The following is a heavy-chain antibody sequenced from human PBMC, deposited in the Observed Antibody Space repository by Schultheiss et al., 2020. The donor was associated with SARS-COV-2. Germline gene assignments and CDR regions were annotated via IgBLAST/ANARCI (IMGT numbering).Heavy chain of an antibody. V-gene: IGHV3-48*04. CDR3: TNVERHNY. Sequence: GGSLRLSCAASGFTFSSYNMNWVRQAPGKGLEWVSYISSSSSTIYYVDSVKGRFTISRDNAKNTLYLQMNSLRAEDTAEYYCTNVERHNYWGQGTLVTVSS. D-gene: IGHD1-1*01. J-gene: IGHJ4*02. CDR1: GFTFSSYN. CDR2: ISSSSSTI.